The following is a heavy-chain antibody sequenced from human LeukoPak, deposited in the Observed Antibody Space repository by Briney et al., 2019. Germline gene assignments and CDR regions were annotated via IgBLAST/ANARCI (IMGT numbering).Heavy chain of an antibody. CDR2: IYYSGTT. CDR1: GGSIITYY. CDR3: ARGSVTMVD. D-gene: IGHD3-10*01. J-gene: IGHJ4*02. V-gene: IGHV4-59*01. Sequence: KTSETLSLTCTVSGGSIITYYWSWIRQPPGKGLEWIGYIYYSGTTNYNPSLNSRVTISVDTSKNQFSLRLTSVTAADTAMYYCARGSVTMVDWGQGTLVTVSS.